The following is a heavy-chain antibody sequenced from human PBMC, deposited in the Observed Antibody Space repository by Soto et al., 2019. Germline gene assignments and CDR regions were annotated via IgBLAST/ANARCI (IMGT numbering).Heavy chain of an antibody. Sequence: SETLSLTCTVSGGSISSGGYYWSWIRQHPGKGLEWIGYIYYSGSTYYNPSLKSRVTISVDTSKNQFSLKLSSVTAADTAVYYCARGPLEIGDYDLNPYSPAYYFDYWGQGTLVTVSS. D-gene: IGHD4-17*01. CDR3: ARGPLEIGDYDLNPYSPAYYFDY. V-gene: IGHV4-31*03. CDR2: IYYSGST. CDR1: GGSISSGGYY. J-gene: IGHJ4*02.